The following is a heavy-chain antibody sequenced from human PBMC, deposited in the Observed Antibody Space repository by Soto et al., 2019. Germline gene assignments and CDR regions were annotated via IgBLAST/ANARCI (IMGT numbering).Heavy chain of an antibody. CDR1: GGSTSSSNW. J-gene: IGHJ4*02. V-gene: IGHV4-4*02. D-gene: IGHD2-2*01. Sequence: SETLSLPCAVSGGSTSSSNWWSWVRQPPGKGLEWIGEIYHSGSTNYNPSLKSRVTISVDKSKNQFSLKLSSVTAADTAVYYCASLGYCSSTSCLKSNDYWGQGTLVTVSS. CDR3: ASLGYCSSTSCLKSNDY. CDR2: IYHSGST.